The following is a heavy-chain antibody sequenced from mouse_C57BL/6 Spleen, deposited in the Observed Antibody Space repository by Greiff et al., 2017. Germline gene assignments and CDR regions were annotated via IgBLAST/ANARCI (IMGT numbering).Heavy chain of an antibody. D-gene: IGHD2-4*01. CDR1: GFSLTSYA. CDR3: ARNDYDVSLYAMDY. J-gene: IGHJ4*01. Sequence: VQLVESGPGLVAPSQSLSITCTVSGFSLTSYAISWVRQPPGKGLEWLGVIWTGGGTNYNSALKSRLSISKDNSKSQVFLKMNSLQTDDTARYYCARNDYDVSLYAMDYWGQGTSVTVSS. V-gene: IGHV2-9-1*01. CDR2: IWTGGGT.